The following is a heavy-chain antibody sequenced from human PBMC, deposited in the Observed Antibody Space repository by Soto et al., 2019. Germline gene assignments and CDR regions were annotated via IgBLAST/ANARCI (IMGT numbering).Heavy chain of an antibody. D-gene: IGHD3-3*01. V-gene: IGHV1-18*04. CDR3: ARDRQYYDFWSGYYSVFDYYGMDV. J-gene: IGHJ6*02. CDR1: GYTFTSYG. CDR2: ISAYNGNT. Sequence: VQLVQSGAEVKKPGASVKVSCKASGYTFTSYGISWVRQAPGQGLEWMGWISAYNGNTNYAQKLQGTVTMTTDTSTSTAYMELRSLRSDDTAVYYCARDRQYYDFWSGYYSVFDYYGMDVWGQGTTVTVSS.